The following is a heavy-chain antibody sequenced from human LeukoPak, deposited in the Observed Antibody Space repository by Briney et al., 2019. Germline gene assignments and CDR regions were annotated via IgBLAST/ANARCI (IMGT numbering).Heavy chain of an antibody. D-gene: IGHD1-26*01. J-gene: IGHJ5*02. V-gene: IGHV3-15*01. CDR3: TTTIVGVTTWFDP. CDR2: IKNKTNGGTT. Sequence: GGSLRLSCAASGFTLSNAYMSWVRQAPGKGLEWVGRIKNKTNGGTTDYAAPVKGRFTISRDDSKNTLYLQMNSLKTEDAAVYYCTTTIVGVTTWFDPWGQGTLVTVSS. CDR1: GFTLSNAY.